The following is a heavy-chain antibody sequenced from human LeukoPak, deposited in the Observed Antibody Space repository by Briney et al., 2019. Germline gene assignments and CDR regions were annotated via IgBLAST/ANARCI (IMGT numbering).Heavy chain of an antibody. D-gene: IGHD7-27*01. V-gene: IGHV4-59*01. CDR1: GGSISSYY. CDR3: ARAELGTLFDY. J-gene: IGHJ4*02. Sequence: SETLSLTCTVSGGSISSYYWSWIRQPPGKGLEWIGYIYYSGSTNYNPSLKSRVTISVDTSKNQFSLKLSSVTAADTAVYYCARAELGTLFDYWGQGTLVTVPS. CDR2: IYYSGST.